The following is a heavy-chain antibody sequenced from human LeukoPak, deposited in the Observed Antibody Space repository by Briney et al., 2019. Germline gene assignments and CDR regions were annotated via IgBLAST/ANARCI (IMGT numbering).Heavy chain of an antibody. CDR3: ARQVRDSSSTHFDY. CDR2: ISYDGSNK. V-gene: IGHV3-30*04. CDR1: GFTFSSYA. J-gene: IGHJ4*02. D-gene: IGHD6-6*01. Sequence: GRSLRLSCAASGFTFSSYAMHWVRQAPGKGLEWVAVISYDGSNKYYADSVKGRFTISRDNSKNTLYLQMNSLRAEDTAVYYCARQVRDSSSTHFDYWGQGTLVTVSS.